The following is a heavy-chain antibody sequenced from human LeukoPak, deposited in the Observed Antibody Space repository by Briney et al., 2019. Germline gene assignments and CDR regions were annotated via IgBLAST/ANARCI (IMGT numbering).Heavy chain of an antibody. Sequence: PGGSLRLSCAASGFTFSSYWMSWVRQAPGKGLEWVAHIKQDGSEKYYVDSVKGRFTISRDNAKNSLYLQMNRLRAEDTGVYYCARMCSSASCYDYWGQGTLVTVSS. D-gene: IGHD2-2*01. V-gene: IGHV3-7*01. CDR1: GFTFSSYW. CDR3: ARMCSSASCYDY. J-gene: IGHJ4*02. CDR2: IKQDGSEK.